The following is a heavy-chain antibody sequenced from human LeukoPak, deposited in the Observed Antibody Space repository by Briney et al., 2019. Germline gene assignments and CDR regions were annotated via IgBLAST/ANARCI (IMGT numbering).Heavy chain of an antibody. CDR2: IDPSAGST. V-gene: IGHV1-46*02. J-gene: IGHJ6*04. Sequence: ASVRVSCKASGYTFNNYYMHWVRQAPGQGLEWMGVIDPSAGSTTYAQKFQGRVTMTRDTATSTVYMELSSLRSDDTAVYYCARAHYASSNIKVPFDVWGKGTTVTVSS. CDR3: ARAHYASSNIKVPFDV. CDR1: GYTFNNYY. D-gene: IGHD3-22*01.